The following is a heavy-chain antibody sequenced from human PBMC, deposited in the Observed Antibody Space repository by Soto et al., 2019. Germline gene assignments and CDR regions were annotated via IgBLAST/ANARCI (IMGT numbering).Heavy chain of an antibody. V-gene: IGHV3-23*01. CDR1: GFTFSSYA. CDR3: AKDSSVDFWSGPTGVDP. CDR2: ISGSGGST. Sequence: EVQLLESGGGLVQPGGSLRISCAASGFTFSSYAMSWVRQAPGKGLEWVSAISGSGGSTYYADSVKGRFTISRDNSKNTLYLQMNSLRAEDTAVYYCAKDSSVDFWSGPTGVDPWGQGTLVTVSS. J-gene: IGHJ5*02. D-gene: IGHD3-3*01.